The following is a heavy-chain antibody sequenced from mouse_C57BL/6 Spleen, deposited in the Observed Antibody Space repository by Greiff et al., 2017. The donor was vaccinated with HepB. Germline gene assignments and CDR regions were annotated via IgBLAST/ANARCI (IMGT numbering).Heavy chain of an antibody. D-gene: IGHD3-3*01. J-gene: IGHJ2*01. CDR2: INPKNGYI. CDR3: ARRDAFDY. Sequence: QVQLKQSGAELAKPGASVKLSCKASGYTFTSYWMHWVKQRPGQGLDWIGYINPKNGYIKYNQKFKDKATLTADKSSSTADMQLNSLTYEDSAGYYCARRDAFDYWGQGTTLTVSS. CDR1: GYTFTSYW. V-gene: IGHV1-7*01.